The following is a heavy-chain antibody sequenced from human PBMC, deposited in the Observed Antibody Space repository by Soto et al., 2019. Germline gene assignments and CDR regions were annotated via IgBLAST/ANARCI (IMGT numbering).Heavy chain of an antibody. CDR2: FRESGGTT. J-gene: IGHJ4*02. Sequence: GGSLRLSCAASGFSFSSSAMSWVRQAPGKRLEWVSTFRESGGTTHYADPVKGRFTISRDTSNNILFLQMNSLRAEDTAIYYCTKDSHWPIISPTHDYSGQATLVTVSS. CDR3: TKDSHWPIISPTHDY. V-gene: IGHV3-23*01. CDR1: GFSFSSSA.